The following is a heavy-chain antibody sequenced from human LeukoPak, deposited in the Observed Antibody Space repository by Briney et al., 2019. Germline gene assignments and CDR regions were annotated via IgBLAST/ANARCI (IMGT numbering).Heavy chain of an antibody. CDR2: IIPILGIA. CDR3: ARVADYYDSSGYYHLDY. CDR1: GGTFSSYA. D-gene: IGHD3-22*01. Sequence: SVKVSCKASGGTFSSYAISWVRQAPGQGLEWMGRIIPILGIANYAQKFQGRVTITADKSTSTAYVELSSLRSEDTAVYYCARVADYYDSSGYYHLDYWGQGTLVTVSS. V-gene: IGHV1-69*04. J-gene: IGHJ4*02.